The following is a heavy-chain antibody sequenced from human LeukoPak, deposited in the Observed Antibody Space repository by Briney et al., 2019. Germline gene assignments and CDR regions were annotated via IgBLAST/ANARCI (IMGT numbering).Heavy chain of an antibody. J-gene: IGHJ6*02. D-gene: IGHD3-10*01. CDR2: IIPIFGTA. CDR3: ARDMREYYGSGSYFSVSGRSEKPYYYYYYGMDV. CDR1: GGTFSSYA. Sequence: ASVKVSCKASGGTFSSYAISWVRQAPGQGLEWMGGIIPIFGTANYAQKFQGRVTITADESTSTAYMELSSLRSEDTAVYCCARDMREYYGSGSYFSVSGRSEKPYYYYYYGMDVWGQGTTVTVSS. V-gene: IGHV1-69*13.